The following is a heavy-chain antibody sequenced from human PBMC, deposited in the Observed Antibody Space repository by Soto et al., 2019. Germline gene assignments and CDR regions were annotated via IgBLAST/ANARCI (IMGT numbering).Heavy chain of an antibody. CDR1: GYTFDSYG. J-gene: IGHJ5*02. V-gene: IGHV1-18*01. CDR3: ARSHYGGRYTPGDTFDP. D-gene: IGHD3-10*01. CDR2: IRAYNGDT. Sequence: QVQLVQSGAEVKKHGASVKVSCKDSGYTFDSYGISWVRQAPGQGLEWMGWIRAYNGDTNYAQTLQGRVTLTTDTSTNTAYMELRSLRSDDSAVYFCARSHYGGRYTPGDTFDPWGQGTLVTVSS.